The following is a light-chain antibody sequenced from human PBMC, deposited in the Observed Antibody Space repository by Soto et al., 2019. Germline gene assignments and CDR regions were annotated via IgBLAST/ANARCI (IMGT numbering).Light chain of an antibody. V-gene: IGKV1-6*01. CDR3: LQYHNYPRT. CDR1: QDIRHE. CDR2: GAS. J-gene: IGKJ1*01. Sequence: AIQMTQSPSSLSASVGDRVTITCRASQDIRHELGWYQQKPGKAPKVLIYGASCLQSGVPSRFSGSGSGTDFTLTISSLQPEDFATYYCLQYHNYPRTFGQGTKVEIK.